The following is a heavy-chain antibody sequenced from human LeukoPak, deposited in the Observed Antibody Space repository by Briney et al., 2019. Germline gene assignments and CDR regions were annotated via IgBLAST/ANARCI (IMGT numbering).Heavy chain of an antibody. D-gene: IGHD3-9*01. CDR1: GGSISSSSYY. Sequence: SETLSLTCTVSGGSISSSSYYWGWLRQPPGKGLEWIGYIYHSGSTYYNPSLKSRVTISVDRSKNQFSLKLSSVTAADTAVYYCARGSSYYDILTGYYELDYFDYWGQGTLVTVSS. V-gene: IGHV4-30-2*01. CDR3: ARGSSYYDILTGYYELDYFDY. J-gene: IGHJ4*02. CDR2: IYHSGST.